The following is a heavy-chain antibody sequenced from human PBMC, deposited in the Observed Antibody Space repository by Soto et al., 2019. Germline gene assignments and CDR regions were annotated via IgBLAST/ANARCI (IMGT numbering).Heavy chain of an antibody. CDR3: AKGEGGYDYYYYYMDV. Sequence: GGSLRLSCAASGFTFSSYGMHWVRQAPGKGLEWVAVISYDGSNKYYADSVKGRFTISRDNSKNTLYLQMNSLRAEDTAVYYCAKGEGGYDYYYYYMDVWGKGTTVTVSS. D-gene: IGHD5-12*01. J-gene: IGHJ6*03. CDR1: GFTFSSYG. V-gene: IGHV3-30*18. CDR2: ISYDGSNK.